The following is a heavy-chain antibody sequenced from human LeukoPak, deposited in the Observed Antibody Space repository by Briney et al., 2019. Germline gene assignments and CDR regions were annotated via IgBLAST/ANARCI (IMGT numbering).Heavy chain of an antibody. CDR1: GGSISSGSYY. J-gene: IGHJ4*02. D-gene: IGHD5-18*01. CDR2: IYTSGST. Sequence: PSQTLSLTCTVSGGSISSGSYYWSWIRQPAGKGLEWIGRIYTSGSTNYNPSLKSRVTISVDTSKNQFSLKLSSVTAADTAVYYCARGAYSYGSWGQGTLVTVSS. V-gene: IGHV4-61*02. CDR3: ARGAYSYGS.